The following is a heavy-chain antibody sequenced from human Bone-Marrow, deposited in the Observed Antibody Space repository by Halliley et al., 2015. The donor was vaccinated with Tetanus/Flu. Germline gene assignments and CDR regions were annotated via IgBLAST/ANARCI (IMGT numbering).Heavy chain of an antibody. Sequence: LEWVSSISEIGDTTFYAESVKVHFTISRDNSQNTMYLQMISLRAEDTAVYFCAKNDDYVDYEDHWGQGTLLSISS. J-gene: IGHJ4*02. CDR2: ISEIGDTT. D-gene: IGHD4-17*01. V-gene: IGHV3-23*01. CDR3: AKNDDYVDYEDH.